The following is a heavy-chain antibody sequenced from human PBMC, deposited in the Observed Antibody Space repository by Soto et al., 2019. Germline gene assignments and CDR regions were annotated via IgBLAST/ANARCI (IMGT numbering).Heavy chain of an antibody. CDR3: ARGSCSGGSCYSPTRLYFDY. CDR1: GGSFSGYH. CDR2: INHSGST. J-gene: IGHJ4*02. V-gene: IGHV4-34*01. D-gene: IGHD2-15*01. Sequence: ASETLSLTCAVYGGSFSGYHWSWIRQPPGKGLEWIGEINHSGSTNYNPSLKSRVTISVDTSKNQFSLKLSSVTAADTAVYYCARGSCSGGSCYSPTRLYFDYWGQGTLVTVSS.